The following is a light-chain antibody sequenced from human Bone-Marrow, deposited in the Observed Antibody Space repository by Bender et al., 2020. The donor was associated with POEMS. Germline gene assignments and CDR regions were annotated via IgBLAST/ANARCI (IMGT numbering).Light chain of an antibody. CDR1: TSNIGTGYD. CDR3: SSWDDSLSGWV. J-gene: IGLJ3*02. Sequence: QSVLTQPPSVSGAPGQRVTISCTGSTSNIGTGYDIHWYQHLPGTAPRLVVYSNYQRPSGVPARFSGSKSGTSASLDISDLQSEDEGDYYCSSWDDSLSGWVFGGGTKLTVL. CDR2: SNY. V-gene: IGLV1-40*01.